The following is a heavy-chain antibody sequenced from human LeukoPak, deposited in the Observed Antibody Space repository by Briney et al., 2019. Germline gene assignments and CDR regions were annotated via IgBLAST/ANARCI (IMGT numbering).Heavy chain of an antibody. Sequence: PSETLSLICGVYDGSLTNYYCHWIRQAPGKGLEWIGEISHGGITKHNPSLKSRVTMSQDTSKRQFSLKVNSMTAADTAVYYCGIFMDGVPGSMSWGLGTLVTVSS. CDR2: ISHGGIT. J-gene: IGHJ4*02. D-gene: IGHD2-21*01. V-gene: IGHV4-34*01. CDR1: DGSLTNYY. CDR3: GIFMDGVPGSMS.